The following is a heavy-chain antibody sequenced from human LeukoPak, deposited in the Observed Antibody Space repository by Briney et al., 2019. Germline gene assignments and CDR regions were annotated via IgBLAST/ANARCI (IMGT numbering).Heavy chain of an antibody. CDR3: AKAPLGRCSGAICYYFDY. CDR1: GFTFKNYA. J-gene: IGHJ4*02. Sequence: GGSLRLSCAASGFTFKNYAMSWVRQAPGKGLEWVSAISGSDAGTYYADSVKGRFTISRDNSKNMLYLQMNSLRAEDAAVYYCAKAPLGRCSGAICYYFDYWGQGTLVTVSS. D-gene: IGHD2-15*01. V-gene: IGHV3-23*01. CDR2: ISGSDAGT.